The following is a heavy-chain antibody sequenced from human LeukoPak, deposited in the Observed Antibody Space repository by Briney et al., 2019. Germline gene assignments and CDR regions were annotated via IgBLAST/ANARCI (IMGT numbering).Heavy chain of an antibody. Sequence: KSGGSLRLSCAVSGFTFSSYTMNWVRQAPGKGLEWVSTISTSSSYKYYADSVKGRLTISRDNAKNSLYLQMNSLRAEDTAVYYCARDLEDYNNYGEMAIWGQGALVTVSS. CDR2: ISTSSSYK. CDR1: GFTFSSYT. V-gene: IGHV3-21*01. J-gene: IGHJ4*02. D-gene: IGHD4-11*01. CDR3: ARDLEDYNNYGEMAI.